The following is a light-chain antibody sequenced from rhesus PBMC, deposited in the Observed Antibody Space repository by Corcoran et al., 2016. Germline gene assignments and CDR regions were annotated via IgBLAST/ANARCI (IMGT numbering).Light chain of an antibody. V-gene: IGKV1-74*01. CDR1: QGITND. CDR3: QHNYGTPLT. J-gene: IGKJ4*01. Sequence: DIQMTQSPSSLSASVGDRVTITCRASQGITNDLAWYQQKPGETPKLLIYEASSLQSGIPSRFSGSGSGTDYTFTISSLQSEDVATYYCQHNYGTPLTFGGGTQVEIK. CDR2: EAS.